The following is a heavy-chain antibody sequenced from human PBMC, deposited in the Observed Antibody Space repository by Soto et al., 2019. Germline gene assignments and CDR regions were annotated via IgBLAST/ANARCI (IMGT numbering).Heavy chain of an antibody. J-gene: IGHJ4*02. V-gene: IGHV3-7*04. D-gene: IGHD2-2*01. CDR1: GFTFSSNL. Sequence: GGSLILSCVGSGFTFSSNLMTWVRQAPGKGLEWVGNIRQDGSEKNYVDSVKGRFTISRDNAKNSLYLQMNSLRAEDTAVYYCAREIVVARGARYFDYWGPGTLVTVSS. CDR3: AREIVVARGARYFDY. CDR2: IRQDGSEK.